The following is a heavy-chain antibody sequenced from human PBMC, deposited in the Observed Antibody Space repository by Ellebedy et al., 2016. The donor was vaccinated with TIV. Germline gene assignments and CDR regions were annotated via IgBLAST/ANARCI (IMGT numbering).Heavy chain of an antibody. CDR1: RLPFNSYA. J-gene: IGHJ6*03. V-gene: IGHV3-30-3*01. CDR3: ASAPYSGTYDYYFYYMDV. D-gene: IGHD1-26*01. CDR2: ISSDGSKI. Sequence: GESLKISCAASRLPFNSYAMHWVRQAPGKGLEWMAVISSDGSKIHYLDSVKGRFTISRDNSKNTLFLQMNSLRSDDTAVYYCASAPYSGTYDYYFYYMDVWGEGTTVTVSS.